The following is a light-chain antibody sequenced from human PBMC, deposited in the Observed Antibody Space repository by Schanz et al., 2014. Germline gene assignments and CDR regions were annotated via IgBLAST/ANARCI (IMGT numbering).Light chain of an antibody. CDR3: ATWDDSLNGPV. J-gene: IGLJ1*01. Sequence: QSVLTQPPSASGTPGQRVTISCSGSTSNVGSYTVNWYQQLPGTAPKLLIYRNDQRPSGVPDRFSGSKSGTSASLAISGLQSEDEADYFCATWDDSLNGPVFGTGTKLTVL. V-gene: IGLV1-44*01. CDR2: RND. CDR1: TSNVGSYT.